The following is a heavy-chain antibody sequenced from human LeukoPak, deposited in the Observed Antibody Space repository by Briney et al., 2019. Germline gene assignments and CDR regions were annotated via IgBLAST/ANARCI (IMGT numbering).Heavy chain of an antibody. CDR3: ARGDLYCSSTSCYGRYSGFDP. D-gene: IGHD2-2*01. V-gene: IGHV1-18*01. J-gene: IGHJ5*02. Sequence: GASVKVSCKASGYTFTSYGISWVRQAPGQGLEWMGWISAYNGNTNYAQKLQGRVTMTRNTSISTAYMELSSLRSEDTAVYYCARGDLYCSSTSCYGRYSGFDPWGQGTLVTVSS. CDR1: GYTFTSYG. CDR2: ISAYNGNT.